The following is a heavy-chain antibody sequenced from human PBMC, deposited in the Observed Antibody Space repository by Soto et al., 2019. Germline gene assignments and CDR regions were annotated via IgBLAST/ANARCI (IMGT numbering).Heavy chain of an antibody. Sequence: VSVPVSRKASGYTFTDYYMHWVRHPPGQREGWVGWFNSNSGGTNHAQTFPGRVTMTSNTSISTAYMALSKLRSDDTAVYYCARGNNYDFWCGYSGAFDTWGQGTRVTVS. D-gene: IGHD3-3*01. J-gene: IGHJ3*02. V-gene: IGHV1-2*02. CDR2: FNSNSGGT. CDR1: GYTFTDYY. CDR3: ARGNNYDFWCGYSGAFDT.